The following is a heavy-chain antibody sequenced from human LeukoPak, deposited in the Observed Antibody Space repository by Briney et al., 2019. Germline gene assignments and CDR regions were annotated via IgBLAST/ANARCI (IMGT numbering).Heavy chain of an antibody. Sequence: PGGSLRLSCVASGFTFTNYAMAWVRQTPEMGLQWVASISGNGATAYYADSVKGRFTMSRDNSKKTLYLQMNSLRAEDTAVYYCAKEVTSSGWPLAYWGQGALVTVSS. CDR2: ISGNGATA. J-gene: IGHJ4*02. D-gene: IGHD6-19*01. CDR1: GFTFTNYA. V-gene: IGHV3-23*01. CDR3: AKEVTSSGWPLAY.